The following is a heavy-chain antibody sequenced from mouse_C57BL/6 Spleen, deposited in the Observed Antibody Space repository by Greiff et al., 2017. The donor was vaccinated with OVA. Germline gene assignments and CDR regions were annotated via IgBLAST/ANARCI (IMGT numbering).Heavy chain of an antibody. J-gene: IGHJ2*01. CDR1: GFSFNTYA. CDR3: VRQGREDFDY. Sequence: EVKLVESGGGLVQPKGSLKLSCAASGFSFNTYAMNWVRQAPGKGLEWVARIRSKSNNYATYYADSVKDRFTISRDDSESMLYLQMNNLKTEDTAMYYCVRQGREDFDYWGQGTTLTVSS. V-gene: IGHV10-1*01. CDR2: IRSKSNNYAT.